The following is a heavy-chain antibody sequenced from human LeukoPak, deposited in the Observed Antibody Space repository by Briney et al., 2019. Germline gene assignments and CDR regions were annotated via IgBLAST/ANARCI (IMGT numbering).Heavy chain of an antibody. Sequence: PGGSLRLSCAASGFTFDDYAMHWVRQAPGKGLEWVSGISWNSGSIGYADSVKGRFTISRDNAKNSLYLQMNSLRAEDTALYYCAKDIAGVVAATFDYWGQGTLVTVSS. CDR2: ISWNSGSI. J-gene: IGHJ4*02. D-gene: IGHD2-15*01. V-gene: IGHV3-9*01. CDR3: AKDIAGVVAATFDY. CDR1: GFTFDDYA.